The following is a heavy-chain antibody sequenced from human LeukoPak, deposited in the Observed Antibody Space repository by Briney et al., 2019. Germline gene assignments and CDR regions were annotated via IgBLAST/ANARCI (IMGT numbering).Heavy chain of an antibody. Sequence: KASETLSLTCTVSGGSITSSGHYWGWVRQPPGKGLEWIGSIYYSGSTYYTPSLTSRVTISVDTSKNPFSLKLSSVSAADTAVYYCARLISLRYYDYWGQGTLVTVSS. CDR2: IYYSGST. D-gene: IGHD3-9*01. CDR3: ARLISLRYYDY. V-gene: IGHV4-39*01. CDR1: GGSITSSGHY. J-gene: IGHJ4*02.